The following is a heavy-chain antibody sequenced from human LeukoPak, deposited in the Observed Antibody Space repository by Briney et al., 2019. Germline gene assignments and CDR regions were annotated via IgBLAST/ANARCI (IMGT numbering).Heavy chain of an antibody. V-gene: IGHV3-7*01. Sequence: GGSLRLSCTASGFTLSTSWMSGVRQAPGKGREGVANIKQDGSEKHYVDSVKDRFTISRDNAKNSLSLQMNSLRAEDTAIYYCARSPWGDHFDIWGEGTMVTVSS. CDR3: ARSPWGDHFDI. CDR2: IKQDGSEK. D-gene: IGHD3-16*01. CDR1: GFTLSTSW. J-gene: IGHJ3*02.